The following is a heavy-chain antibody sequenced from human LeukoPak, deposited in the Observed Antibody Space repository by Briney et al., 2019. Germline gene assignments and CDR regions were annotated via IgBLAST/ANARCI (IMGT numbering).Heavy chain of an antibody. V-gene: IGHV3-74*01. CDR3: ARGYYYDSSGFDY. CDR1: GFTFSSYW. CDR2: INSDGSST. J-gene: IGHJ4*02. Sequence: GGSLRLSCAASGFTFSSYWMHWVRQAPGKGLVWVTRINSDGSSTSYADSVKGRFTISRDNAKNTLYLQMNSLRAEDTAVYYCARGYYYDSSGFDYWGQGTLVTVSS. D-gene: IGHD3-22*01.